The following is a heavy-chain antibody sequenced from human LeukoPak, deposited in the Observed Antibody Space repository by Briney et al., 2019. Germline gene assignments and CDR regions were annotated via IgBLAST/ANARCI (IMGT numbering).Heavy chain of an antibody. CDR2: IHPSDSQT. V-gene: IGHV5-51*01. D-gene: IGHD5-24*01. Sequence: GESLKISCKGSGYSFSIYRIAWVRQMPWKGLEWMGIIHPSDSQTTYSPSFQGQVTISADKSISTAYLQWSSLKASGTAMYYCARQSMGDGYNAGDFGYWGQGTLVSVSS. CDR1: GYSFSIYR. CDR3: ARQSMGDGYNAGDFGY. J-gene: IGHJ4*02.